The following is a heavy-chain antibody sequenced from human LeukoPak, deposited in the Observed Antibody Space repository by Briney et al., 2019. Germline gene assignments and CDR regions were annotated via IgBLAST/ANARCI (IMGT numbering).Heavy chain of an antibody. D-gene: IGHD2-2*01. J-gene: IGHJ5*02. Sequence: GGSLRLSCAAAGFTFSRYWMSWVRQATGKGLEWVSSISSSSSYIYYADSVKGRFTISRDNAKNSLYLQMNSLRAEDTAVYYCARTPPSSTIVVVPAAMRFFTAWFDPWGQGTLVTVSS. CDR3: ARTPPSSTIVVVPAAMRFFTAWFDP. CDR2: ISSSSSYI. V-gene: IGHV3-21*01. CDR1: GFTFSRYW.